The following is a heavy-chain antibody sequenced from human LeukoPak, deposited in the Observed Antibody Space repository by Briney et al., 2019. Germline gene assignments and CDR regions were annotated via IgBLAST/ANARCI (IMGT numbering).Heavy chain of an antibody. V-gene: IGHV4-38-2*02. D-gene: IGHD6-19*01. CDR1: GYSIYSGYY. J-gene: IGHJ4*02. CDR3: ARVAEAGEVDY. CDR2: IYHSGST. Sequence: SETLSLTCTVSGYSIYSGYYWGWIRQPPGKGLEWIGSIYHSGSTYYNPSLKSRVTISVDTSKNQFSLKVTSVTAADAAVYYCARVAEAGEVDYWGQGTLVTVSS.